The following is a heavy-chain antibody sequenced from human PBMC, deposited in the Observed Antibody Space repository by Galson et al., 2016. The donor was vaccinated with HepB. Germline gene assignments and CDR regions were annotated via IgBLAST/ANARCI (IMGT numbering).Heavy chain of an antibody. V-gene: IGHV1-58*02. CDR2: IVVDIDTT. Sequence: SVKVSCKASGFTFSSSAMQWVRQARGQRLEWIGRIVVDIDTTNYAQKFQERVTITRDMSTDTAYMELSSLRSEDTAVYYCAAGDSGSPREAFDLWGQGTMVTVSS. J-gene: IGHJ3*01. CDR1: GFTFSSSA. D-gene: IGHD1-26*01. CDR3: AAGDSGSPREAFDL.